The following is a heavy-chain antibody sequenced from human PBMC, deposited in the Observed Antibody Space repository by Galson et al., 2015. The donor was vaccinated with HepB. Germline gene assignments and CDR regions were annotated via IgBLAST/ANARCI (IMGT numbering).Heavy chain of an antibody. V-gene: IGHV5-51*01. Sequence: QSGAEVTKPGESLKISCKGSGYSFTSYWIGWVRQMPGKGLEWMGIIYPGDSDTRYSPSFQGQVTISADKSISTAYLQWSSLKASDTAMYYCARHSDPGPRGTTDAPDAFDIWGQGTMVTVSS. CDR2: IYPGDSDT. D-gene: IGHD1-26*01. CDR1: GYSFTSYW. CDR3: ARHSDPGPRGTTDAPDAFDI. J-gene: IGHJ3*02.